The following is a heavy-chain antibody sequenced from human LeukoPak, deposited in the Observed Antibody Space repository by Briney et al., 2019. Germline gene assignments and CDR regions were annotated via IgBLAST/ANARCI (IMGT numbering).Heavy chain of an antibody. CDR3: AQEGN. V-gene: IGHV3-7*01. J-gene: IGHJ4*02. CDR2: IKEDGSEK. Sequence: GGSLRLSCVASGFSFTVNWMSWVRQAPGKGPEWVASIKEDGSEKYYGDSVSGRFTISRDNAKNSLYLQMNSLRVEDTAVYYCAQEGNWGQGTLVTVSS. CDR1: GFSFTVNW.